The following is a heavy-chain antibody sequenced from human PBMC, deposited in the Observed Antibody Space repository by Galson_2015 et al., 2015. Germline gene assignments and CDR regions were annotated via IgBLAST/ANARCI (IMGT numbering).Heavy chain of an antibody. J-gene: IGHJ4*02. V-gene: IGHV3-7*01. D-gene: IGHD6-13*01. CDR1: GFTFSSYW. CDR2: IKQDGSER. CDR3: ARGELVYDY. Sequence: SLRLSCAASGFTFSSYWMSWVRQAPGKGLEWVANIKQDGSERYYVDSLKGRSTISRDNAKNSLYLQMNSLRVEDTAVYYCARGELVYDYWGQGTLVTVSS.